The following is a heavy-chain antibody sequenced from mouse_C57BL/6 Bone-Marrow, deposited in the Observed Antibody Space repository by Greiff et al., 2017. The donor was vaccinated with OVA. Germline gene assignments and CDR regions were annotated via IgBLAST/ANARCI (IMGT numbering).Heavy chain of an antibody. V-gene: IGHV5-6*01. CDR1: GFTFSSYG. D-gene: IGHD2-2*01. CDR2: ISSGGSYT. CDR3: ARGRYGSYYAMDY. Sequence: EVQLVESGGDLVKPGGSLKLSCAASGFTFSSYGMSWVRQTPDKKLEWVATISSGGSYTYYPDSVKGRFTISRDSAKNNLYLQMSSLKSEDTAIYYCARGRYGSYYAMDYWGQGTSVTVSS. J-gene: IGHJ4*01.